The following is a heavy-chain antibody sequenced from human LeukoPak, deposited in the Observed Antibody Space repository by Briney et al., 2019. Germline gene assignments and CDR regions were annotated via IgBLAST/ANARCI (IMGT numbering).Heavy chain of an antibody. V-gene: IGHV4-31*03. CDR3: ARAGGFFSPFGY. J-gene: IGHJ4*02. Sequence: SQTLSLTCTVSGGSISSGGYYWSWIRQHPGKGLEWIGYVYYSGSTYYNPSLKSRVTISVDTSKNQFSLKLSSVTAADTAVYYCARAGGFFSPFGYWGQGTLVTVSS. CDR1: GGSISSGGYY. D-gene: IGHD3-3*01. CDR2: VYYSGST.